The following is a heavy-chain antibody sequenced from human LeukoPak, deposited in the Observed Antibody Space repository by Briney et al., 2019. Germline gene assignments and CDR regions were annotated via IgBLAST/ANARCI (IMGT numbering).Heavy chain of an antibody. CDR2: ISASGGSS. CDR3: AKDRITGTPYYFDY. J-gene: IGHJ4*02. CDR1: GFTFSSYA. Sequence: PGGSLRLSCAASGFTFSSYAMSWVRQAPGKGLEWVSGISASGGSSYYADSVKGRFTISRDNSKNTLYLQMDSLRAEDTAVYYCAKDRITGTPYYFDYWGQGTLVTVSS. V-gene: IGHV3-23*01. D-gene: IGHD1-20*01.